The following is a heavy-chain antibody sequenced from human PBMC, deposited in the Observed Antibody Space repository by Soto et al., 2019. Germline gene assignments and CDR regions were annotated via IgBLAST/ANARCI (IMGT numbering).Heavy chain of an antibody. Sequence: QVQLQQWGAGLLKPSETLSLTSAALGGSFSGSYWSWIRNPPGKGLEWIGEINHSGRTNYNPSLKSRVTISVDTSKNQFSLKLSSVTAADTAVYYCASRRGYSYGHRDYWGQGTLVTVSS. CDR1: GGSFSGSY. CDR3: ASRRGYSYGHRDY. CDR2: INHSGRT. D-gene: IGHD5-18*01. V-gene: IGHV4-34*01. J-gene: IGHJ4*02.